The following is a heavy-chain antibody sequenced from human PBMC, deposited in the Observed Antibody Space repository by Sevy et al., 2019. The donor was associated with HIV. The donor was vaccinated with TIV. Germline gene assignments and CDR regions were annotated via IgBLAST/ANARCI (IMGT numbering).Heavy chain of an antibody. CDR2: IKSKTDGGTT. V-gene: IGHV3-15*01. CDR3: TTTARVYYYYGMDV. Sequence: GGSLRLSCAASGFTFSNAWMSWVRQAPGKGLEWVGRIKSKTDGGTTDYAAPVKGRFTISGDDSKNTLYLQMNSLKTEDTAVYYCTTTARVYYYYGMDVWGQGTTVTVSS. CDR1: GFTFSNAW. J-gene: IGHJ6*02.